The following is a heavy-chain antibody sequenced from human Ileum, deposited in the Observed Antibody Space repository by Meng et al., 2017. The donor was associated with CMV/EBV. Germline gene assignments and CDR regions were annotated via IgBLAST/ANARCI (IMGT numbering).Heavy chain of an antibody. J-gene: IGHJ5*02. CDR2: VNLYSGAA. V-gene: IGHV1-2*06. D-gene: IGHD1-1*01. CDR3: ARGGERGHQTLDP. Sequence: CKASGDTFTDYYIHWVRQAPGQGLEWMGRVNLYSGAADYAQNFQGRVTMTWDASITTAYVDLAWLRSDDTAIYFCARGGERGHQTLDPWGQGALVTVSS. CDR1: GDTFTDYY.